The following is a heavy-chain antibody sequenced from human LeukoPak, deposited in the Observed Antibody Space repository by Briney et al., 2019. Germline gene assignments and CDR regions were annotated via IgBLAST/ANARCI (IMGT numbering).Heavy chain of an antibody. CDR3: ARDGNGSRAFDY. D-gene: IGHD2-15*01. V-gene: IGHV4-4*07. J-gene: IGHJ4*02. CDR2: IYTSGST. CDR1: GGSISSYY. Sequence: SSETLSLTCSVSGGSISSYYWSWIRQPAGKGLEWIGRIYTSGSTNYNPSLKSRVTISVDKSNNQFSLNLTSVTAADTAVYYCARDGNGSRAFDYWGQGPLVTVFS.